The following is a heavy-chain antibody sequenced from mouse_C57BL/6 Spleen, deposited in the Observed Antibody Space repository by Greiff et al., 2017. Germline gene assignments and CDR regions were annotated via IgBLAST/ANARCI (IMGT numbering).Heavy chain of an antibody. CDR2: ISSGSGTI. CDR1: GFTFSDYG. J-gene: IGHJ4*01. D-gene: IGHD2-2*01. Sequence: EVQLVESGGGLVKPGASLKLSCAASGFTFSDYGMHWVRQAPEKGLEWVAYISSGSGTIYYADTVKGRFTISRDNAKNTRFLQLTSLMSEDTAMYYCAWKGYYGYDGYYYAMDYWGQGTSVTVSS. V-gene: IGHV5-17*01. CDR3: AWKGYYGYDGYYYAMDY.